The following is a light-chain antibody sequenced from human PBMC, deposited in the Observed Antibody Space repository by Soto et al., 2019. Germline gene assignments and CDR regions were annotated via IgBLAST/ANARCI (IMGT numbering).Light chain of an antibody. CDR2: DES. J-gene: IGKJ4*01. CDR3: QQFSSYPLT. CDR1: QSLSFN. V-gene: IGKV3-20*01. Sequence: VMTQSPATLSLSPGDSATLSCRASQSLSFNLAWYQQKPGQAPRLLIYDESNRATGIPDRLSGSGSGTDLTLTISRLEPEDFAVYYCQQFSSYPLTCGGGTKVDIK.